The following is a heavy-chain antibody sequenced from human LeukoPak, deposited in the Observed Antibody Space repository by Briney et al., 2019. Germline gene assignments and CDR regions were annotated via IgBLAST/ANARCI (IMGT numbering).Heavy chain of an antibody. D-gene: IGHD1-26*01. CDR3: ARVGGSNAFDI. Sequence: GGSLRLSCAASGFTFSSYWVHWVRQAPGKGLVWVSPINSDGSSTSYADSVKGRFTISRDNVKNTLSLQMNSLRAEDTAVCYCARVGGSNAFDIWGQGTMVIVSS. J-gene: IGHJ3*02. CDR2: INSDGSST. V-gene: IGHV3-74*01. CDR1: GFTFSSYW.